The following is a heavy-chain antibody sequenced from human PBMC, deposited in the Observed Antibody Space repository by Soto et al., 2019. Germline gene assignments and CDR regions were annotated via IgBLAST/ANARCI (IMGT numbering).Heavy chain of an antibody. CDR1: GYTFTDYY. V-gene: IGHV1-2*02. D-gene: IGHD3-16*01. Sequence: ASVKVSCKASGYTFTDYYMHWVRQAPGQGLEWMGWINPNSGATSYAQRFQGRVTMTRDTSISTAYMALSRLTSDDTAVYYCARERYQVLSDGMDVWGQGTSVTVSS. J-gene: IGHJ6*02. CDR3: ARERYQVLSDGMDV. CDR2: INPNSGAT.